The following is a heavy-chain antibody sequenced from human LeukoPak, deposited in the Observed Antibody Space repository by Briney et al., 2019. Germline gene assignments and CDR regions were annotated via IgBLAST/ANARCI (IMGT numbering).Heavy chain of an antibody. V-gene: IGHV4-61*02. D-gene: IGHD3-22*01. CDR1: GGSISSGSYY. J-gene: IGHJ4*02. CDR2: IYTSGST. CDR3: ARADYYDSSGQSFGS. Sequence: SETLSLTCTVSGGSISSGSYYWSWIRQPAGKGLEWIGRIYTSGSTNYNPSLKSRVTISVDTSKNQFSLKLSSVTAADTAVYYCARADYYDSSGQSFGSWGQGTLVTVSS.